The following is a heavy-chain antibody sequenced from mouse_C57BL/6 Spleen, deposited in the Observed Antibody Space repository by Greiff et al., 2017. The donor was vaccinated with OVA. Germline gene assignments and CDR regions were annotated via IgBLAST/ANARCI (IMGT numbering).Heavy chain of an antibody. V-gene: IGHV2-2*01. CDR2: LWSGGST. J-gene: IGHJ4*01. Sequence: VQLQQSGPGLVQPSQSLSITCTVSGFSLTSYGVHWVRQSPGKGLEWLGVLWSGGSTDYNAAFISRLSISKDNSKSQVFFKMNSLQADDTAIYYCASYYYGSSYDYYAMDYWGQGTSVTVSS. CDR3: ASYYYGSSYDYYAMDY. D-gene: IGHD1-1*01. CDR1: GFSLTSYG.